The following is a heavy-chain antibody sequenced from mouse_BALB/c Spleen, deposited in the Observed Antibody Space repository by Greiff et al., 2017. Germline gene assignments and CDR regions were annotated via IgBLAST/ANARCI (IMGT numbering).Heavy chain of an antibody. CDR3: ARNYRYDDWYFDV. J-gene: IGHJ1*01. CDR2: ISYSGST. D-gene: IGHD2-14*01. CDR1: GYSITSDYA. Sequence: EVMLVESGPGLVKPSQSLSLTCTVTGYSITSDYAWNWIRQFPGNKLEWMGYISYSGSTSYNPSLKSRISITRDTSKNQFFLQLNSVTTEDTATYYCARNYRYDDWYFDVWGAGTTVTVSS. V-gene: IGHV3-2*02.